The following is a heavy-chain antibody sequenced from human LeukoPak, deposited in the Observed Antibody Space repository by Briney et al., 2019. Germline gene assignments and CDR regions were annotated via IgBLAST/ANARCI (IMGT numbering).Heavy chain of an antibody. CDR2: ISGSGGST. Sequence: PGGSLRLSCAASGFTFSSYAMSWVRQAPGKGLEWVSAISGSGGSTYYADSVKGRFTISRDNSKNTLYLQMDSLRAEDTAVYYCAKTRRTAMVTCLFDYWGQGTLVTVSS. J-gene: IGHJ4*02. V-gene: IGHV3-23*01. CDR3: AKTRRTAMVTCLFDY. CDR1: GFTFSSYA. D-gene: IGHD5-18*01.